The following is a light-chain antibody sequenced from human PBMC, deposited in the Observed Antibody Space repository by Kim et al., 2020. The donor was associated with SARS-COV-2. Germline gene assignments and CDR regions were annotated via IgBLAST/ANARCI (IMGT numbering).Light chain of an antibody. V-gene: IGLV3-9*01. CDR2: RDN. CDR3: QIWDNDKFI. CDR1: KLVSKN. J-gene: IGLJ2*01. Sequence: VALGQTAGIACGGDKLVSKNVHWYQQRPGQASILVLYRDNNRPSGIPERISGSNSGNMAILTISRAQAGDEADYYCQIWDNDKFIFGGGTQLTVL.